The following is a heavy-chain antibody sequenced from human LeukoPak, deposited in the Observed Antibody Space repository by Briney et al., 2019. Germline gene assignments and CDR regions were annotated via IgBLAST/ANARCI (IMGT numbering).Heavy chain of an antibody. CDR3: ARLAAAGTGWYFDL. D-gene: IGHD6-13*01. Sequence: SGTLSLTCAVSGGSISSSNWWSWVRQPPGKGLEWIGEIYHSGSTNYNPSLKSRVTISVDKSKNQFPLKLSSVTAADTAVYYCARLAAAGTGWYFDLWGRGTLVTVSS. CDR1: GGSISSSNW. CDR2: IYHSGST. V-gene: IGHV4-4*02. J-gene: IGHJ2*01.